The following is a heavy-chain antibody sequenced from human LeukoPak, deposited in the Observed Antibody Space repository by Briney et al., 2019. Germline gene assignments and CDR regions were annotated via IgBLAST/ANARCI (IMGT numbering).Heavy chain of an antibody. J-gene: IGHJ4*02. CDR2: INHSGST. D-gene: IGHD3-3*01. Sequence: SETLSLTCAVYGGSLSGYYWSWIRQPPGKGLEWIGEINHSGSTNYNPSLKSRVTISVDTSKNQFSLKLSSVTAADTAEYYCARLVGVVIIPVDFDYWGQGTLVTVSS. CDR3: ARLVGVVIIPVDFDY. V-gene: IGHV4-34*01. CDR1: GGSLSGYY.